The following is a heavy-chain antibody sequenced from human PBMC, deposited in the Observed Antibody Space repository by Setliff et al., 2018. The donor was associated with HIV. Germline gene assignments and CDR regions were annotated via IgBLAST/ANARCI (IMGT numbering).Heavy chain of an antibody. CDR3: ARGRGRTFYYDSSGSRAFDI. J-gene: IGHJ3*02. CDR1: GGSLSGDY. Sequence: SETLSLTCAVYGGSLSGDYWSWIRQPPGKGLEWIGEIDQSGSTNYNPSLKSRVIISVDTSKNQLSLKLSSATAADTAMYYCARGRGRTFYYDSSGSRAFDIWGQGTMVTV. V-gene: IGHV4-34*01. CDR2: IDQSGST. D-gene: IGHD3-22*01.